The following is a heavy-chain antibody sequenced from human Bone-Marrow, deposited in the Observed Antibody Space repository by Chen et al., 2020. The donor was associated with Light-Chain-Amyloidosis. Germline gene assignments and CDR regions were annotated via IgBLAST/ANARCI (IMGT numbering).Heavy chain of an antibody. D-gene: IGHD5-12*01. CDR1: GYTFPNYL. CDR3: ARRRDGYNFDY. Sequence: EVQLEQSGPEVKKPGESLKISCKGSGYTFPNYLIGWVRQMPGKGLEWMGVIYPDDSDARYSPSLEGQVTISADKSITTAYLQWRSLKASDTAMYYCARRRDGYNFDYWGQGTLVTVSS. V-gene: IGHV5-51*01. CDR2: IYPDDSDA. J-gene: IGHJ4*02.